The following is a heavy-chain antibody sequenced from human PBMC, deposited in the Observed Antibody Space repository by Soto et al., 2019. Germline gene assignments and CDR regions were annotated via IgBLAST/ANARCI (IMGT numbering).Heavy chain of an antibody. D-gene: IGHD6-6*01. CDR2: ISYDGSNK. CDR1: GFTFSSYG. CDR3: AKDPGGQLVSDYYMDV. V-gene: IGHV3-30*18. J-gene: IGHJ6*03. Sequence: PGGSLRLSCAASGFTFSSYGMHWVRQAPGKGLEWVAVISYDGSNKCYADSVKGRFTISRDNSKNTLYLQMNSLRAEDTAVYYCAKDPGGQLVSDYYMDVWGKGTTVTVSS.